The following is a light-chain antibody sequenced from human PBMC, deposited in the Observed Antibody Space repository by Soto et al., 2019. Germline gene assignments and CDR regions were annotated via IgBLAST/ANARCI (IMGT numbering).Light chain of an antibody. V-gene: IGKV1-39*01. J-gene: IGKJ4*01. CDR2: DVS. Sequence: DIQMTQSPSSLSASVGDRVTITCRASQTISTYLNWYQQKPGKAPRLLIYDVSSLLSGVPSRFSGSGSRTDFTLTIASLQPEDFAVYYCHRYGPAPLTFGGGTKVEIK. CDR1: QTISTY. CDR3: HRYGPAPLT.